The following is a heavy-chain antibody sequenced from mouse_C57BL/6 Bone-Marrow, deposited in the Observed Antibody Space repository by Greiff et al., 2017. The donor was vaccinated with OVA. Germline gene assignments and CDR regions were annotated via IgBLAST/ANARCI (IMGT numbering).Heavy chain of an antibody. Sequence: VQLKQSGAELVRPGASVKLSCTASGFNIKDDYMHWVKQRPEQGLAWIGWIDPENGDTEYASKFQGKATITADTSSNTAYLQLSSLTSEDTAVYYCTTCYDYAWFAYWGQGTLVTVSA. J-gene: IGHJ3*01. V-gene: IGHV14-4*01. CDR2: IDPENGDT. CDR1: GFNIKDDY. D-gene: IGHD2-4*01. CDR3: TTCYDYAWFAY.